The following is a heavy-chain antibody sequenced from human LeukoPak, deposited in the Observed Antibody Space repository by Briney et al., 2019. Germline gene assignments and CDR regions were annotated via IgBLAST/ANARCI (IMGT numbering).Heavy chain of an antibody. CDR1: GFTFSSYG. V-gene: IGHV3-23*01. J-gene: IGHJ4*02. D-gene: IGHD1-20*01. Sequence: GGSLRLSCAASGFTFSSYGMSWVRQAPGKGLEWVSAISGSGGSTYYADSVKGRFTISRDNSRNTLYLQMNNLRAEDTAVHFCVKETSLTGAGDCWGQGILVTVSS. CDR3: VKETSLTGAGDC. CDR2: ISGSGGST.